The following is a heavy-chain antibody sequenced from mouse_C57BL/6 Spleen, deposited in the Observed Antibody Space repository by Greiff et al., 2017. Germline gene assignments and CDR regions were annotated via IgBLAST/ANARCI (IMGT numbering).Heavy chain of an antibody. D-gene: IGHD3-2*02. Sequence: QVNVKQSGPELVKPGASVKISCKASGYAFRSSWMNWVKQRPGKGLEWIGRIYPGDGDTNYNGKFKGKATLTADKSSSTAYMQLSSLTSEDSAVYFCAKGYYYAMDYWGQGTSVTVSS. CDR1: GYAFRSSW. V-gene: IGHV1-82*01. CDR2: IYPGDGDT. J-gene: IGHJ4*01. CDR3: AKGYYYAMDY.